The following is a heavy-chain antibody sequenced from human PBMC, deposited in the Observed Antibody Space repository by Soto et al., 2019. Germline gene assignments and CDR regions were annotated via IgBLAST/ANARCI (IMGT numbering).Heavy chain of an antibody. CDR2: IYYSGST. J-gene: IGHJ4*02. V-gene: IGHV4-59*12. Sequence: SETLSLTCTVSGGSISSYYWSWIRQPPGKGLEWIGYIYYSGSTNYNPSLKSRVTISVDTSKNQFSLKLSSVTAADTAVYHCAAEVGFGPLFDYWGQGTLVTVSS. CDR1: GGSISSYY. CDR3: AAEVGFGPLFDY. D-gene: IGHD3-3*01.